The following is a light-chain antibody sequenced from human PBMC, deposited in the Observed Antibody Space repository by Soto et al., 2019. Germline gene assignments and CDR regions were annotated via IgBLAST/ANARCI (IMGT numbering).Light chain of an antibody. CDR2: EGT. V-gene: IGLV2-14*01. CDR1: SSDIGAYNF. CDR3: CSYTSSTTLYV. Sequence: QSALTQPASVSGSPGQSITISCTGTSSDIGAYNFVSWYQQHPGKAPKVLIYEGTKRPSGVSNRFSGSKSGNTASLTIPGLQAEDEADYYCCSYTSSTTLYVFGSGTKVTVL. J-gene: IGLJ1*01.